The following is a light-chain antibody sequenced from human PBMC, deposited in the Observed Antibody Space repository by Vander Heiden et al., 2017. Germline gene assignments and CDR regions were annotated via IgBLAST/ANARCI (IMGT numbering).Light chain of an antibody. J-gene: IGLJ1*01. CDR2: GNS. V-gene: IGLV1-40*01. CDR3: QSYDSSLSGYYV. CDR1: RSNIGAGYD. Sequence: QSVPTPPHSVSGAPGQRVTIACTGSRSNIGAGYDVFWYQPLPGTAPKLLISGNSNRPSGVPDRFSGSKSGTSASLAITGLQAEDEADYYCQSYDSSLSGYYVFGSGTKVTVL.